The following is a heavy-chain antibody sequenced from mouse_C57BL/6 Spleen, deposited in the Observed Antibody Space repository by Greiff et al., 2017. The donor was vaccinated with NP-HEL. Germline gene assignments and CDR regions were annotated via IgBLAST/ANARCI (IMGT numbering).Heavy chain of an antibody. Sequence: QVQLQQSGAELVKPGASVKISCKASGYAFSSYWMNWVKQRPGKGLEWIGQIYPGDGDTNYNGKFKGKATLTADKSSSTAYMQLSSLTSEDSAVYFCARGEGYDGAMDYWGQGTSVTVSS. CDR3: ARGEGYDGAMDY. CDR2: IYPGDGDT. D-gene: IGHD2-3*01. CDR1: GYAFSSYW. J-gene: IGHJ4*01. V-gene: IGHV1-80*01.